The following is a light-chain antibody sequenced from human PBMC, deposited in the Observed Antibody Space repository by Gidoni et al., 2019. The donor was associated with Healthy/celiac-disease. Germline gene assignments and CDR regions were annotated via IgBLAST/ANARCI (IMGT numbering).Light chain of an antibody. V-gene: IGKV3-15*01. Sequence: ERVMTQSPATLSVSPGERATLYCRASQSVSSNLAWYQQTPGQAPRLLIYGASTRATGIPARFSGSGSGTEFTLTISSLQSEDFAVYYCQQYNNWPPLTFGGGTKVEIK. J-gene: IGKJ4*01. CDR1: QSVSSN. CDR2: GAS. CDR3: QQYNNWPPLT.